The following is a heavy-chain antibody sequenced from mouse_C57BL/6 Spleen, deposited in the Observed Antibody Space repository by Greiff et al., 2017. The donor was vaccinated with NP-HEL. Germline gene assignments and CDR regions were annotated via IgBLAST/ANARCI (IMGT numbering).Heavy chain of an antibody. CDR1: GFSLTRYG. J-gene: IGHJ2*01. V-gene: IGHV2-2*01. CDR3: ASSIVTGFDD. CDR2: IWSGGST. D-gene: IGHD2-12*01. Sequence: VQLQQSGPGLVQPSQSLSITCTVSGFSLTRYGVHWVRQSPGKGLEWLGVIWSGGSTAYNAAFISRLSISTDNSKSQVFFKMNSLQADDKSIYYCASSIVTGFDDWGKGTTLTVAS.